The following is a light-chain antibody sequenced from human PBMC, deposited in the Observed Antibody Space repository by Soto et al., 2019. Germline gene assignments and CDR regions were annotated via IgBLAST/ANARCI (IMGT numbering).Light chain of an antibody. CDR3: QQYVTSPAIT. J-gene: IGKJ5*01. V-gene: IGKV3-20*01. Sequence: EIVLTQSPGALSLSPGERATLSCWASESIGDYLAWYQQKPGQAPRLLIYGATMRTTGTSDRFSGAGSETHFTLAISRLEPGDFAVYYCQQYVTSPAITFGQGTRLEIK. CDR1: ESIGDY. CDR2: GAT.